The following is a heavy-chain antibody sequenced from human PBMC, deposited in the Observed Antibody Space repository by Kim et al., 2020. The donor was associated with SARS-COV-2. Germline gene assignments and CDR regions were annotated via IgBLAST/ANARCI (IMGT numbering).Heavy chain of an antibody. V-gene: IGHV3-48*01. Sequence: GGSLRLSCAASGYSFSSYSMNWVRQAPGKGLEWVSYIKSDRSVINYADSVKGRFTISRENAKNSLYLQMNSLRGEDTAVYYCARDDSWAFDYWGQGILVTVSS. CDR2: IKSDRSVI. D-gene: IGHD2-21*01. CDR1: GYSFSSYS. J-gene: IGHJ4*02. CDR3: ARDDSWAFDY.